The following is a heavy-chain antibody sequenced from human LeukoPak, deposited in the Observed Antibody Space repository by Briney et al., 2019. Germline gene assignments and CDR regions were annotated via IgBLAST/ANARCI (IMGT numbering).Heavy chain of an antibody. CDR3: AREGVIPLLYGMDV. Sequence: SETLSLTCTVSGGSISSYYWSWIRQSPGKGLEWIGYVYYSGSTNYNPSLESRVIISVDTSKNQFSLKLSSVTAADTAVYYCAREGVIPLLYGMDVWGQGTTVTVSS. CDR1: GGSISSYY. V-gene: IGHV4-59*01. D-gene: IGHD2-21*01. J-gene: IGHJ6*02. CDR2: VYYSGST.